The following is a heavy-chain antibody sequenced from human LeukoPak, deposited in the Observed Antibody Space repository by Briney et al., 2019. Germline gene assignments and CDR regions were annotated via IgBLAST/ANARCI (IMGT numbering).Heavy chain of an antibody. D-gene: IGHD3-3*01. CDR2: ISSSSSYI. J-gene: IGHJ6*03. V-gene: IGHV3-21*01. CDR3: TRVEETYYDFWSGPRRPMDV. Sequence: PGGSLRLSCAASGFTFSSYSMNWVRQAPGKGLEWVSSISSSSSYIYYADSVKGRFTISRDNAKNSLYLQMNSLRAEDTAVYYCTRVEETYYDFWSGPRRPMDVWGKGTTVTVSS. CDR1: GFTFSSYS.